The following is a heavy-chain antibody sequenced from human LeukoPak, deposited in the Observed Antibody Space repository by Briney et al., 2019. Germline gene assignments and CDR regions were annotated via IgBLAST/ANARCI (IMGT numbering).Heavy chain of an antibody. V-gene: IGHV1-46*01. Sequence: ASVKVSCKASGYTFTGYYMHWVRQAPGRGLEWMGIINPSGGSTSYAQKFQGRVTMTRDTSTSTVYMELSSLRSEDTAVYYCARDTTLALYYYGSGSGDSDGMDVWGQGTTVTVSS. J-gene: IGHJ6*02. CDR2: INPSGGST. CDR1: GYTFTGYY. CDR3: ARDTTLALYYYGSGSGDSDGMDV. D-gene: IGHD3-10*01.